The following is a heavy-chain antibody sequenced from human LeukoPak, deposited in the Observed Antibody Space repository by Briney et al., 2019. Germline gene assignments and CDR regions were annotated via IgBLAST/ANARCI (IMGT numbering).Heavy chain of an antibody. D-gene: IGHD2-2*01. Sequence: PGGSLRLSCAASGFTFSSYAMSWVRQAPGKGVEWVSAVSGSGDSTFYADSVKGRFTISRDNSKNTLYLQMNSLRAEDTAIYYCAKDRSSTILLRWGYWGQGTLVTVSS. V-gene: IGHV3-23*01. CDR3: AKDRSSTILLRWGY. CDR2: VSGSGDST. J-gene: IGHJ4*02. CDR1: GFTFSSYA.